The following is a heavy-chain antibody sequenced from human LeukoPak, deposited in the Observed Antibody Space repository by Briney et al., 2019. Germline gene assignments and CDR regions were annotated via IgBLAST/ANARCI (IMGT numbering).Heavy chain of an antibody. Sequence: ASVKVSCKASGGTFSSYAISWVRQAPGQGLEWMGGIIPIFGTANYAQKFQGRVTITADKSTSTAYMELSSLRSEDTAVYYCARFARPMVRGVIVSAFDIWGQGTMVTVSS. CDR1: GGTFSSYA. CDR2: IIPIFGTA. CDR3: ARFARPMVRGVIVSAFDI. V-gene: IGHV1-69*06. J-gene: IGHJ3*02. D-gene: IGHD3-10*01.